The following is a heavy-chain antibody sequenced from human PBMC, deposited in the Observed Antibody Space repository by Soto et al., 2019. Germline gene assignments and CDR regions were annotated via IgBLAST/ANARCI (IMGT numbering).Heavy chain of an antibody. CDR2: INPSGGTA. D-gene: IGHD6-13*01. V-gene: IGHV1-46*01. J-gene: IGHJ5*02. Sequence: ASVTVSCKASGYTFTSYYMHWVRQAPGQGLEWMGIINPSGGTANYAQKFQGRVTITTDESTSTAYMELSSLRSEDTAVYYCARYTTGSHSSSPLNWFDPWGQGTLVTVSS. CDR3: ARYTTGSHSSSPLNWFDP. CDR1: GYTFTSYY.